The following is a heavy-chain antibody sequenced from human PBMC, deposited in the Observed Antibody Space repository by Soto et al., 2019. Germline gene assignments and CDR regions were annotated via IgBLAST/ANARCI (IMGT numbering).Heavy chain of an antibody. J-gene: IGHJ6*02. Sequence: QVQLVQSGAEVKKPGASVKVSCKASGYSFTRYGISWVRQAPGQGLEWMGWISGYNANTNYPENLQGRVTMTTDTSTSTAYMEVGNLISDDTAVYYCARMGDVPYYCYGLDVWGQGTTVTVSS. CDR1: GYSFTRYG. V-gene: IGHV1-18*01. CDR2: ISGYNANT. CDR3: ARMGDVPYYCYGLDV. D-gene: IGHD3-16*01.